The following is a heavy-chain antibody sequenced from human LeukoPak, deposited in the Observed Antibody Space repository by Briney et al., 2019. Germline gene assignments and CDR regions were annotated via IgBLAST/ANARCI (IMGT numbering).Heavy chain of an antibody. V-gene: IGHV3-74*01. CDR1: EFTISRYW. Sequence: GGSLRLSCAAPEFTISRYWMHWVRQAPGKGLVWVSNINNDGSITTYADSVKGRFTISRDNVKNTLFLQMNSLGAEDTALYYCARGWNTTPRSGFDIWGLGTMDTVSS. D-gene: IGHD1/OR15-1a*01. CDR3: ARGWNTTPRSGFDI. CDR2: INNDGSIT. J-gene: IGHJ3*02.